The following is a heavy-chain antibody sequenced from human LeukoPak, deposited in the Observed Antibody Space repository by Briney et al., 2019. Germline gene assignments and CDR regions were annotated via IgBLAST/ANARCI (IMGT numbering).Heavy chain of an antibody. D-gene: IGHD5-12*01. CDR2: IRYDGSNK. CDR3: ARVKVATILGDEIYYYYYYMDV. V-gene: IGHV3-30*02. CDR1: GFTFSSYG. Sequence: TGGSLRLSCAASGFTFSSYGMHWVRQAPGKGLEWVAFIRYDGSNKYYADSVKGRFTISRDNSKNTLYLQRNSLRAEDTAVYYCARVKVATILGDEIYYYYYYMDVWGKGTTVTVSS. J-gene: IGHJ6*03.